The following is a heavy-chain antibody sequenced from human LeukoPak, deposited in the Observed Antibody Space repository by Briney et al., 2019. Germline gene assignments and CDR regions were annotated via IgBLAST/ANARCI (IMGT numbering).Heavy chain of an antibody. CDR2: INHSGST. Sequence: SETLSITCAVYGGSFSGYYWSWIRQPPGKGLEWIGEINHSGSTNYNPSLKSRVTISVDTSKNQFSLKLSSVTAADTAVYYCARSGLWYAWFDPWGQGTLVTVSS. CDR1: GGSFSGYY. J-gene: IGHJ5*02. CDR3: ARSGLWYAWFDP. V-gene: IGHV4-34*01. D-gene: IGHD2-15*01.